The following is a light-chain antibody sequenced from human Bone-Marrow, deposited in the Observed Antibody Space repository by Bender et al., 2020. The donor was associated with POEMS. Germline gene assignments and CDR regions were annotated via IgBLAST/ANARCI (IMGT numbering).Light chain of an antibody. CDR3: CSYAGDNNLV. J-gene: IGLJ1*01. CDR2: DDS. Sequence: SYVLTQPPSVSVAPGQTARITCGGNDIGSKSVHWYQQKPGQAPVVVVYDDSDRPSGIPERFSGSNSGNTATLTISGTQADDEADYYCCSYAGDNNLVFGTGTKVTVL. CDR1: DIGSKS. V-gene: IGLV3-21*02.